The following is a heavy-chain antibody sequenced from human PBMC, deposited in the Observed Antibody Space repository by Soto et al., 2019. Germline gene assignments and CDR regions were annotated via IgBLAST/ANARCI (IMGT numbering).Heavy chain of an antibody. CDR1: GGSISSYY. V-gene: IGHV4-59*01. D-gene: IGHD3-10*01. J-gene: IGHJ4*02. Sequence: SETLSLTCTVSGGSISSYYWSWIRQPPGKGLEWIGYIYYSGSTNYNPSLKSRVTISVDTSKNQFSLKLSSVTAADTAVYYCARTYYYGSGSLYYFDYWGQGTLDTVSS. CDR3: ARTYYYGSGSLYYFDY. CDR2: IYYSGST.